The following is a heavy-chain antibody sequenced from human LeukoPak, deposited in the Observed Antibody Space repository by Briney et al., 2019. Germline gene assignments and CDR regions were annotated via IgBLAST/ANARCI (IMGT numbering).Heavy chain of an antibody. CDR2: IKSKGDGGTT. Sequence: GGSLRLSCAASGFIFSNAWMSWVRQAPGKGLEWVGRIKSKGDGGTTDYAAPVKGRFTISRDDSKNMLYVQMNSLTTEDTAVYFCSSPRDFGSASYYYGMDVWAKGPRSPSP. CDR3: SSPRDFGSASYYYGMDV. J-gene: IGHJ6*02. V-gene: IGHV3-15*01. CDR1: GFIFSNAW. D-gene: IGHD3-3*01.